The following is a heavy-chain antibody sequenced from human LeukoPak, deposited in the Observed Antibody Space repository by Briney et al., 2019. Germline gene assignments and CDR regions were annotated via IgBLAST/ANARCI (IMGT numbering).Heavy chain of an antibody. V-gene: IGHV3-23*01. CDR3: AKGVGHNWGYLVW. D-gene: IGHD1-1*01. J-gene: IGHJ4*02. CDR2: ISANSGGA. CDR1: GFTFSSHA. Sequence: GGSLRLSCAASGFTFSSHAMSWVRQAPGKGLEWVSAISANSGGAYYADSVKGRFTVSRDNSKSTLYLQMNSLRAEDTAVYYCAKGVGHNWGYLVWWGQGTLVTVSS.